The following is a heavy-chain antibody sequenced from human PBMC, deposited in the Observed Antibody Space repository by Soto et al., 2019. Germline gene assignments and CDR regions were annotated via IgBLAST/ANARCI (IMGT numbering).Heavy chain of an antibody. CDR1: GGTFSSYA. Sequence: QVQLVQSGAEVKKPGSSVKVSCKASGGTFSSYAISWVRQAPGQGLEWMGGIIPIFGTANYTQKFQGRVTITADKSTSTAYMELSSLRSEDTAVYYCARGEDLWVGTGRYYYYYGMDVWGQGTTVTVSS. CDR2: IIPIFGTA. CDR3: ARGEDLWVGTGRYYYYYGMDV. D-gene: IGHD3-10*01. V-gene: IGHV1-69*06. J-gene: IGHJ6*02.